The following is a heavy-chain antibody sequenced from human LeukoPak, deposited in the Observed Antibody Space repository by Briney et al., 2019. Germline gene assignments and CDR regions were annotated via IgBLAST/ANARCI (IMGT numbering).Heavy chain of an antibody. J-gene: IGHJ4*02. CDR3: ARGIIDGGDGYFDC. V-gene: IGHV4-34*01. Sequence: SETLSLTCAVYGGSFSGYYWSWIRQPPGKGLEWIGEINHSGSTNYNPSLKSRVTISVDTSKNQFSLKLSSVTAADTAVYYCARGIIDGGDGYFDCWGQGTLVTVSS. CDR2: INHSGST. D-gene: IGHD2/OR15-2a*01. CDR1: GGSFSGYY.